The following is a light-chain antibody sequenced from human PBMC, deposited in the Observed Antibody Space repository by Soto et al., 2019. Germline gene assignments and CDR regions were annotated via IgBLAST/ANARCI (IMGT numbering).Light chain of an antibody. V-gene: IGLV2-23*02. CDR1: SSDIGSHNF. J-gene: IGLJ3*02. CDR3: CSYAGTTTWV. CDR2: EVT. Sequence: QSVLTQPASVSGSPGQSITMSCTGTSSDIGSHNFVSWYQQRPGKAPKLMIFEVTKRPSGVSNRFSASKSGNTASLTISGVQAEDEADYYCCSYAGTTTWVFGGGTKVTVL.